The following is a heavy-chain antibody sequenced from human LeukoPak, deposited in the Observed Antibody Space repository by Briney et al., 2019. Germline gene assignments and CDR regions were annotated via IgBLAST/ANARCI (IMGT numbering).Heavy chain of an antibody. CDR1: GFTFSSYG. Sequence: GRSLRLSCAASGFTFSSYGRHWVRQAPGKGLEWVAVISYDGSNKYYADSVKGRFTISRDNSKNTLYLQMNSLRAEDTAVYYCARFLGGSYGMDVWGQGTTVTVSS. CDR3: ARFLGGSYGMDV. D-gene: IGHD1-26*01. CDR2: ISYDGSNK. J-gene: IGHJ6*02. V-gene: IGHV3-30*03.